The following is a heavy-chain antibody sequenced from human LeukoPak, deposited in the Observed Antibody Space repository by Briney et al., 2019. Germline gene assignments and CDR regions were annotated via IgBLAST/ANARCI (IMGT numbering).Heavy chain of an antibody. J-gene: IGHJ3*02. CDR3: ARAEMATTGEPDAFDI. Sequence: PSETLSLTCTVSGGSISSYYWSWIRQPPGKGLEWIGYIYYSGSTNYNPSLKSRVTISVDTSKNQFSLKLSSVTAADTAVYYCARAEMATTGEPDAFDIWGQGTMVTVSS. D-gene: IGHD5-24*01. V-gene: IGHV4-59*01. CDR2: IYYSGST. CDR1: GGSISSYY.